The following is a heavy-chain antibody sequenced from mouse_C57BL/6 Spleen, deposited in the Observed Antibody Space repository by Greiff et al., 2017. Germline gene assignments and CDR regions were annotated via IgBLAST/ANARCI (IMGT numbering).Heavy chain of an antibody. CDR3: ARGGGSGYRGYYAMDY. J-gene: IGHJ4*01. Sequence: VQLQQPGTELVKPGASVKLSCKASGYTFTSYWMHWVKQRPGQGLEWIGNINPSNGGTNYNEKFKSKATLTVDKSSSTAYMQLSSLTSEDSAVYYCARGGGSGYRGYYAMDYWGQGTSVNGTS. CDR1: GYTFTSYW. D-gene: IGHD3-2*02. CDR2: INPSNGGT. V-gene: IGHV1-53*01.